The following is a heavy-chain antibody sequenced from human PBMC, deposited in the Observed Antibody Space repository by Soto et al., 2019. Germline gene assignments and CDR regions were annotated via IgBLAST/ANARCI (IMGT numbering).Heavy chain of an antibody. Sequence: SETLSLTCTVSCGSISRSSYSWAWIRQPPGKGLEWIGTLYYSGNTYYNPSLKSRVTISVDTSKNQFSLKLSSVTAADTAVYYCATRQGGSYNWFDPWGQGTLVTVSS. V-gene: IGHV4-39*01. CDR3: ATRQGGSYNWFDP. CDR1: CGSISRSSYS. CDR2: LYYSGNT. J-gene: IGHJ5*02. D-gene: IGHD2-15*01.